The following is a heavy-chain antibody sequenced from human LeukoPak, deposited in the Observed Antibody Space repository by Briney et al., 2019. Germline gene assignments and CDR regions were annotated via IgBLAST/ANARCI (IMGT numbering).Heavy chain of an antibody. D-gene: IGHD2-15*01. CDR3: ARAGGYCGRISCPYYFDY. CDR1: GYTITNNY. CDR2: INPSGTGT. Sequence: ASVKVSCKASGYTITNNYMHWVRQAPGQGLEWMGVINPSGTGTSYAQKFQGRVTMTTDTSTSTAYMELRSLRSDDTAVYYCARAGGYCGRISCPYYFDYWGQGSLVAVSS. J-gene: IGHJ4*02. V-gene: IGHV1-46*01.